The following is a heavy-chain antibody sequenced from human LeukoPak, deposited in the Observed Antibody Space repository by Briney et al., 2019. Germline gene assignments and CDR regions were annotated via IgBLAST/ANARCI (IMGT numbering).Heavy chain of an antibody. V-gene: IGHV3-23*01. Sequence: GGSLRLSCAASGFTFSTYAMSWVRQAPGKGLEWVSVISGSGSSTYYADSVKGRFTISRDNSKNTLYLQMNSLRAEDTAVYSSAKEMATIRAFDSWGQGTMVTVSS. J-gene: IGHJ3*01. D-gene: IGHD5-24*01. CDR2: ISGSGSST. CDR3: AKEMATIRAFDS. CDR1: GFTFSTYA.